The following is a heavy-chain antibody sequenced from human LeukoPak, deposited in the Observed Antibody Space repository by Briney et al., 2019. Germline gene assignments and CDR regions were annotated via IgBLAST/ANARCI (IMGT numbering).Heavy chain of an antibody. V-gene: IGHV5-51*01. CDR3: ARRPYSGSPNWFDP. CDR1: GHRFTNHW. J-gene: IGHJ5*01. D-gene: IGHD1-26*01. CDR2: INLGDSET. Sequence: HGESLKISCEAVGHRFTNHWIGWVRQRPGEGLEWIGIINLGDSETHYTPSFQDQVTFSLDKSTNTAYLQWRTLKASDTAMYYCARRPYSGSPNWFDPWGRGTLVTVSS.